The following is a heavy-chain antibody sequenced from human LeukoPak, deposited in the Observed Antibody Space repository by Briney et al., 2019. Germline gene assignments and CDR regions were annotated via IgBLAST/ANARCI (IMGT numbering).Heavy chain of an antibody. CDR2: INPSGGST. CDR3: ARKSYDSDAFDI. D-gene: IGHD3-3*01. Sequence: ASVKVSCKASGGTFSSYAISWVRQAPGQGLEWMGIINPSGGSTSYAQKFQGRVTMTRDTSTSTVYMELSSLRSEDTAVYYCARKSYDSDAFDIWGQGTMVTVSS. J-gene: IGHJ3*02. CDR1: GGTFSSYA. V-gene: IGHV1-46*01.